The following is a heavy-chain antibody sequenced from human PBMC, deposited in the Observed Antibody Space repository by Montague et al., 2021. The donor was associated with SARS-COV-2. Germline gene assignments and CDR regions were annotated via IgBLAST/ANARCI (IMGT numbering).Heavy chain of an antibody. V-gene: IGHV4-59*01. CDR1: RDSITNSH. CDR2: FLPTGDS. J-gene: IGHJ6*02. CDR3: ARVPAVTKASAATIDV. Sequence: SETLSLTCIVSRDSITNSHWGWVRQPPGKGLEWMSYFLPTGDSNHNPSLRSRITTSVDTAKNQFSLRLRSVTAADSARYFCARVPAVTKASAATIDVWGQGTSVTVSS. D-gene: IGHD4-17*01.